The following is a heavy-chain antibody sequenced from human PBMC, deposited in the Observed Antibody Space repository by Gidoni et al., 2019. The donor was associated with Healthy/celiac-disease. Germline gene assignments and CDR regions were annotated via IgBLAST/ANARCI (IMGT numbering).Heavy chain of an antibody. V-gene: IGHV3-30*18. Sequence: QVQLVESGGGVVQPGRSLRLSCAASGFTFSSYGMHWVRQAPDKGLEWVAVISYDGSNKYYADSVKGRFTISRDNSKNTLYLQMNSLRAEDTAVYYCAKGGDQLDYWGQGTLVTVSS. D-gene: IGHD7-27*01. J-gene: IGHJ4*02. CDR3: AKGGDQLDY. CDR2: ISYDGSNK. CDR1: GFTFSSYG.